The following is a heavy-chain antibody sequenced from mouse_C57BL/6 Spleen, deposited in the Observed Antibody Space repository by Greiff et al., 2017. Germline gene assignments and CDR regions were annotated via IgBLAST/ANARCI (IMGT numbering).Heavy chain of an antibody. CDR2: IDPSDSYT. CDR1: GYTFTSYW. D-gene: IGHD2-4*01. V-gene: IGHV1-69*01. Sequence: QVQLQQPGAELVMPGASVKLSCKASGYTFTSYWMHWVKQRPGQGLEWIGEIDPSDSYTNYNQKFKGKSTLTVDKSSSTAYMQLSILTSEDSAVYYCARGGLRRGYYFDYWGQGTTLTVSS. J-gene: IGHJ2*01. CDR3: ARGGLRRGYYFDY.